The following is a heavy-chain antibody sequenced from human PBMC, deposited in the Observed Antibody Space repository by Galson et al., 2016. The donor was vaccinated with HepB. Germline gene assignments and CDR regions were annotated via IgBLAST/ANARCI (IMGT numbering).Heavy chain of an antibody. D-gene: IGHD5-18*01. J-gene: IGHJ4*02. Sequence: SLRLSCAASGFTFKNHWMNWVRQAPGKGLEWLANIKEDGSDKYYVASVKGRFTISRDNAKNSLYLQLNSLRAEDTAVYYCARDKRLWLVWGQGTLVTVSS. V-gene: IGHV3-7*03. CDR1: GFTFKNHW. CDR3: ARDKRLWLV. CDR2: IKEDGSDK.